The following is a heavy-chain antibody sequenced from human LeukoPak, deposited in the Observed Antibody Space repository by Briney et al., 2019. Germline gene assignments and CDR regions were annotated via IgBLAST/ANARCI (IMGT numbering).Heavy chain of an antibody. J-gene: IGHJ4*02. CDR1: GGSISTYF. D-gene: IGHD2-15*01. CDR2: ILSNGDV. Sequence: SETLSLTCTVSGGSISTYFWTWIRQPAGKGLEWIGRILSNGDVNYNPSLESRVSMSVDTSNNQFSLELISVTAADTAVYYCARFGGSYSVWGQGTLVTVSS. CDR3: ARFGGSYSV. V-gene: IGHV4-4*07.